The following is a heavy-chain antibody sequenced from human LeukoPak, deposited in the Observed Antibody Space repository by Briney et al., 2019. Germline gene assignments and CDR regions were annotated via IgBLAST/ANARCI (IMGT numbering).Heavy chain of an antibody. CDR3: ARDWNSMGYYYHMDV. CDR1: GFSFSSYS. J-gene: IGHJ6*03. D-gene: IGHD2/OR15-2a*01. V-gene: IGHV3-21*01. Sequence: SGGSLRLSCAASGFSFSSYSMNWVRQAPGKGLEWVSCISSGNIYIYYADSVKGRFTISRDNAKNSLFPQMNSLRAEDTAVYYCARDWNSMGYYYHMDVWGKGTTVTVSS. CDR2: ISSGNIYI.